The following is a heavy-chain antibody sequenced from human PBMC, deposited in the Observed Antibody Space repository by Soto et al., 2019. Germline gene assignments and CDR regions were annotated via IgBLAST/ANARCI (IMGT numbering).Heavy chain of an antibody. Sequence: ASVKVSCKASGYTFISDGITWVRQAPGQGLEWMGWISGYNGNTNYAQNLQGRVTMTTDTSTSTAYMELRSLRSDDTAIYYCAKGYGSTGYMDVWGKGTTVTVSS. CDR3: AKGYGSTGYMDV. CDR1: GYTFISDG. V-gene: IGHV1-18*01. D-gene: IGHD2-8*02. CDR2: ISGYNGNT. J-gene: IGHJ6*03.